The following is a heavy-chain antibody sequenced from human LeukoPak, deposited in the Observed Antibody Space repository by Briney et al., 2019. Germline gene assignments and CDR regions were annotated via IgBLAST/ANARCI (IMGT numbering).Heavy chain of an antibody. D-gene: IGHD2-21*02. CDR2: ISSSSSYI. CDR3: ATVNCGGDCYSPSYFDY. CDR1: GFTFSSYS. Sequence: GGSLRLSCAASGFTFSSYSMNWVRQAPGKGLEWVSSISSSSSYIYYADSVKGRFTISRDNAKNSLYPQMNSLRAEDTAVYYCATVNCGGDCYSPSYFDYWGQGALVTVSS. J-gene: IGHJ4*02. V-gene: IGHV3-21*01.